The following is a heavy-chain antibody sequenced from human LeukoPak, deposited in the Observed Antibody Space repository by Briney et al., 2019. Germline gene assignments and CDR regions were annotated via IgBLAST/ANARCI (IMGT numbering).Heavy chain of an antibody. CDR1: GFTFSSYA. V-gene: IGHV3-53*01. Sequence: GGSLRLSCAASGFTFSSYAMSWVRQAPGKGLEWVSVIYSGGSTYYADSVKGRFTISRDNSKNTLYLQMNSLRAEDTAVYYCARTHTRIEYWGQGTLVTVSS. CDR3: ARTHTRIEY. CDR2: IYSGGST. J-gene: IGHJ4*02.